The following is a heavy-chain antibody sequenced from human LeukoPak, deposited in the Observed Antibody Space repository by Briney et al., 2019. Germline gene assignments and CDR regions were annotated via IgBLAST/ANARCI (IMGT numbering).Heavy chain of an antibody. CDR1: GFTFSSYE. CDR3: ARVPNRKLWFGELFPSYFDY. J-gene: IGHJ4*02. V-gene: IGHV3-48*03. D-gene: IGHD3-10*01. Sequence: GGSLRLSCAASGFTFSSYEMNWVRQAPGKGLEWVSYISSSGSTVYYADSVKGRFTISRDNAKNSLYQQMNSLRAEDTAVYYCARVPNRKLWFGELFPSYFDYWGQGTLVTVSS. CDR2: ISSSGSTV.